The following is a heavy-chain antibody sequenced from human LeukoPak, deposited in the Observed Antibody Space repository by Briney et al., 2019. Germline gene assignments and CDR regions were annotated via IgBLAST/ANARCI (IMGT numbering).Heavy chain of an antibody. CDR2: IKSKANSYAT. CDR1: RFTFSDSA. J-gene: IGHJ4*02. CDR3: TRLQDIVSTSNFDF. D-gene: IGHD5/OR15-5a*01. V-gene: IGHV3-73*01. Sequence: GGSLRLSCAASRFTFSDSAMRWVRQASGRGLEWVGRIKSKANSYATAYAASVKGRFTISRDDSKNTAYLQMNSLKTENRALYYCTRLQDIVSTSNFDFWGQGTLVTVSS.